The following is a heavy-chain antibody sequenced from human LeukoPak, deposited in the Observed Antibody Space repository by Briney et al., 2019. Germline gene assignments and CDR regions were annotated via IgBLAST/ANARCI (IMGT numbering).Heavy chain of an antibody. D-gene: IGHD5-24*01. CDR2: IYYSGST. V-gene: IGHV4-38-2*01. J-gene: IGHJ4*02. CDR3: ERRSNGYNV. Sequence: PSETLSLTCAVSGYSISSCFHWGWIRQPPGKGLEWSGSIYYSGSTYYNLALKSRVTISVDTSKNEFSLKLSSVPAADTAVYFCERRSNGYNVWGQGILVSVSS. CDR1: GYSISSCFH.